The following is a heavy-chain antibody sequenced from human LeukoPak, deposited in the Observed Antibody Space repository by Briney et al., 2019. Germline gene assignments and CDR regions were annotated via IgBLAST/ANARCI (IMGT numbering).Heavy chain of an antibody. CDR1: GGSFSGYY. J-gene: IGHJ4*02. V-gene: IGHV4-34*01. Sequence: SETLSLTCAVYGGSFSGYYWSWIRQPPGKGLEWIGEINHSGSTNYNPSLKSRVTISVDTSKNQFSLKLSSVTAADTAVYYCARTALENYQSYYFDYWGQGTLVTVSS. D-gene: IGHD1-1*01. CDR2: INHSGST. CDR3: ARTALENYQSYYFDY.